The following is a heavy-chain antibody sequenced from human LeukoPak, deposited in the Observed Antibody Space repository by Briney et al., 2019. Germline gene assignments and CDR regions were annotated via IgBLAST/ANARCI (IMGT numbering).Heavy chain of an antibody. J-gene: IGHJ4*02. CDR2: IKQDGSEQ. CDR3: ARDRCSSTSCFYDY. V-gene: IGHV3-7*01. CDR1: GLTFSHYW. Sequence: GGSLRLSCAASGLTFSHYWMTWVRQAPGKGLEWVANIKQDGSEQYYVDSVKGRFTISRDNAKNSLYLQMDSLRVEDTAVYYCARDRCSSTSCFYDYWGQGTLVTVSS. D-gene: IGHD2-2*01.